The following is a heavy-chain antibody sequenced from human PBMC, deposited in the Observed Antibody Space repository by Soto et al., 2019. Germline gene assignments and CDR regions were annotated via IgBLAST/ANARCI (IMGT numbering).Heavy chain of an antibody. CDR2: IYWDDDK. CDR3: AHLLEEYYYDSRGDWFDP. V-gene: IGHV2-5*02. CDR1: GFSLSTSGVG. Sequence: SGPTLVNPTQTLTLTCTFSGFSLSTSGVGVGWIRQPPGKALEWLALIYWDDDKRYSPSLKSRLTITKDTSKNQVVLTMTNMDLVDTATYYCAHLLEEYYYDSRGDWFDPWGQGTLVTVSS. D-gene: IGHD3-22*01. J-gene: IGHJ5*02.